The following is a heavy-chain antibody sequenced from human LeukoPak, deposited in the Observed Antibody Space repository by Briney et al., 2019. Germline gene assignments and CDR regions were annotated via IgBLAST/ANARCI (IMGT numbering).Heavy chain of an antibody. CDR1: GFTFSSYA. CDR3: ARVRGFTHTVTTTGWLDP. Sequence: GGSLRLSCAASGFTFSSYAMHWVRQAPGKGLEYVSAISSNGGSTYYANSVKGRFTISRDNSKNTLYLQMGSLRAEDMAVYYCARVRGFTHTVTTTGWLDPWGQGTLVTVSS. D-gene: IGHD4-11*01. J-gene: IGHJ5*02. CDR2: ISSNGGST. V-gene: IGHV3-64*01.